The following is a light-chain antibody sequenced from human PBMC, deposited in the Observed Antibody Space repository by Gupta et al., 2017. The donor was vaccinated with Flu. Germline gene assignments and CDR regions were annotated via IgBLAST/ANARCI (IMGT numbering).Light chain of an antibody. Sequence: SVPPGMTAVITCDGNTIGVKSVHWYQQKPGQAPVVVIFDDSDRPSGVPARFSGSNSANTATLTISWVEAGDEADYYCQVRDGGTGHAGFGGG. CDR1: TIGVKS. CDR2: DDS. J-gene: IGLJ2*01. CDR3: QVRDGGTGHAG. V-gene: IGLV3-21*01.